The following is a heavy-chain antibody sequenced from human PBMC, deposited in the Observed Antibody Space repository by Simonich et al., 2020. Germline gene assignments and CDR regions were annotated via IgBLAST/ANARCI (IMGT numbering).Heavy chain of an antibody. D-gene: IGHD1-26*01. CDR1: GYTFTGYY. Sequence: QVQLVQSGAEVKKPGASVKVSCKASGYTFTGYYMHWVRQAPGQGVEEMVWNNRNSSGTNYAQKVQGRVTMTRDTSISTAYMELSRLRSDVTAVYYCARSAGSTVDFDYWGQGTLVTVSS. CDR3: ARSAGSTVDFDY. V-gene: IGHV1-2*02. CDR2: NNRNSSGT. J-gene: IGHJ4*02.